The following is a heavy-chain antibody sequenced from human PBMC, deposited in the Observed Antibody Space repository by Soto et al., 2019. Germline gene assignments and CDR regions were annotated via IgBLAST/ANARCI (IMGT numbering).Heavy chain of an antibody. CDR1: GFTFSSYS. CDR2: ISSSSSYI. D-gene: IGHD2-21*02. CDR3: ARDLWGWLGPDAFDI. Sequence: LRLSCAASGFTFSSYSMNWVRQAPGKGLEWASSISSSSSYIYYADSVKGRFTISRDNAKNSLYLQMNSLRAEDTAVYYCARDLWGWLGPDAFDIWGQGTMVTVSS. J-gene: IGHJ3*02. V-gene: IGHV3-21*01.